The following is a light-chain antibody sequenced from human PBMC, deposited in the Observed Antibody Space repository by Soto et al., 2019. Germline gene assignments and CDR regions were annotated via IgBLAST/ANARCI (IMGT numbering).Light chain of an antibody. CDR3: QQRSNWRT. CDR1: QSVSSY. J-gene: IGKJ1*01. V-gene: IGKV3-11*01. CDR2: DAS. Sequence: ESVLTQSPATLSLSPGERATLSCRASQSVSSYLAWYQQKPGQAPRLLIYDASNRATGIPGRFSGSGSGTDFTLTISSLEPEDFAVYYCQQRSNWRTFGQGTKVEIK.